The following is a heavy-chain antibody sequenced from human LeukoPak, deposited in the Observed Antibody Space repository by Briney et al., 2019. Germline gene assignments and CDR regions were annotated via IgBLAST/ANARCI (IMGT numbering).Heavy chain of an antibody. D-gene: IGHD3-16*01. Sequence: SETLSLTCTVSGGSISSYYWSWIRRPPGKGLEWIGYIYYSGSTNYNPSLKSRVTISVDTSKNQFSLKLSSVTAADTAVYYCARWGESRYFNYWGQGTLVTVSS. J-gene: IGHJ4*02. CDR1: GGSISSYY. V-gene: IGHV4-59*08. CDR3: ARWGESRYFNY. CDR2: IYYSGST.